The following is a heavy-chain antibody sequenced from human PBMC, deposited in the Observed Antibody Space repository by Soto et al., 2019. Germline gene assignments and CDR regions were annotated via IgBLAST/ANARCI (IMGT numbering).Heavy chain of an antibody. CDR3: VKQAKGLDGVAFDY. D-gene: IGHD2-15*01. CDR1: GFIFSEST. Sequence: GGSLRLSCSASGFIFSESTIYWVRQVPGKGLEAISAVSTSGRSTYYADSVKDRFTISRDNSKNTLFLQMGSLRPEDTAIYYCVKQAKGLDGVAFDYWGQGAQVTVSS. V-gene: IGHV3-64D*06. J-gene: IGHJ4*02. CDR2: VSTSGRST.